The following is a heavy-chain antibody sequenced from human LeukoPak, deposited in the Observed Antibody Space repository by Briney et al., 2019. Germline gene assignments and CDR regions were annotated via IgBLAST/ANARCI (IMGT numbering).Heavy chain of an antibody. CDR1: GGSFSGYY. CDR2: INHSGST. D-gene: IGHD3-3*01. V-gene: IGHV4-34*01. CDR3: ARGLRFLEWLSQYYYGMDV. J-gene: IGHJ6*02. Sequence: KPSETLSLTCAVHGGSFSGYYWSWIRQPPGKGLEWMGEINHSGSTNYNPSLKSRVTISVDTSKNQFSLKLSSVTAADTAVYYCARGLRFLEWLSQYYYGMDVWGQGTTVTVSS.